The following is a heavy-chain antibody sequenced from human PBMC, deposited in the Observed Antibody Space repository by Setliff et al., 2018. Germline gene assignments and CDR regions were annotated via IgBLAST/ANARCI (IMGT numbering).Heavy chain of an antibody. Sequence: PSETLSLTCTVSGGSISSYYWSWIRQPPGKALEFIGYVYYTGTANYDPSLKSRVTMSVDASKKQLSLKLTSVTAADTAVYYCARMSGFLYMDVWGKGTTVTVSS. J-gene: IGHJ6*03. CDR2: VYYTGTA. CDR3: ARMSGFLYMDV. V-gene: IGHV4-59*08. D-gene: IGHD3-3*01. CDR1: GGSISSYY.